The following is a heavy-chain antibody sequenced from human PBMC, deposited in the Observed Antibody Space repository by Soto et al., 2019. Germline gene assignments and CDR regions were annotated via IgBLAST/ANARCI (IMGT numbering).Heavy chain of an antibody. D-gene: IGHD1-1*01. CDR1: GFTFSSYG. CDR3: ARDLNGYSDNDYFDY. J-gene: IGHJ4*02. V-gene: IGHV3-33*01. Sequence: GGSLRLSCAASGFTFSSYGMHWVRQAPGKGLEWVAVIWYDGSNKYYADSVKGRFTISRDNSKNTLYLRMNSLRAEDTAVYYCARDLNGYSDNDYFDYWGQGTLVTVSS. CDR2: IWYDGSNK.